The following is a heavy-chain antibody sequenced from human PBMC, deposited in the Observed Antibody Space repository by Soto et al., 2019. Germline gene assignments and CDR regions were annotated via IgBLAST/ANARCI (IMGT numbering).Heavy chain of an antibody. J-gene: IGHJ6*02. CDR1: GGTFSSYA. CDR3: ARVSYDFWSGPSGYYYGMDV. CDR2: IIPIFGTA. D-gene: IGHD3-3*01. V-gene: IGHV1-69*13. Sequence: SSVKVSCKASGGTFSSYAISWVRQAPGQGLEWMGGIIPIFGTANYAQKFQGRVTMTADESTSTAYMELSSLRAEDTAVYYCARVSYDFWSGPSGYYYGMDVWGQ.